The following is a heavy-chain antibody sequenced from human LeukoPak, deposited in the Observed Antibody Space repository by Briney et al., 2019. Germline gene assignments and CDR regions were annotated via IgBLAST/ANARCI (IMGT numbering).Heavy chain of an antibody. CDR1: GFTFKNSV. CDR3: AKDLWFGGSAFDS. D-gene: IGHD3-10*01. Sequence: GGSLRLSCAASGFTFKNSVMSWVRQGPGRGLEGVSTIIGSRDNSYYADSVKGRFTISRDFSQNTLYLEMNSLTADGTALYYCAKDLWFGGSAFDSWGQGTLVTVSS. CDR2: IIGSRDNS. V-gene: IGHV3-23*01. J-gene: IGHJ4*01.